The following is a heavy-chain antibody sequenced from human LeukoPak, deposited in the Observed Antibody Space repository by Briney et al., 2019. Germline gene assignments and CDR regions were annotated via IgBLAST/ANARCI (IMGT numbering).Heavy chain of an antibody. CDR1: GITFSNHA. D-gene: IGHD1-26*01. J-gene: IGHJ5*02. Sequence: GGSLRLSCAASGITFSNHAMTWVRQAPGKGLEWVSGITGSGANTYYAESVKGRFTISRDNSRNTLFLQMSSLRAEDAALYYCAKDGTYSNWFDPWGQGTLVTVSS. CDR2: ITGSGANT. V-gene: IGHV3-23*01. CDR3: AKDGTYSNWFDP.